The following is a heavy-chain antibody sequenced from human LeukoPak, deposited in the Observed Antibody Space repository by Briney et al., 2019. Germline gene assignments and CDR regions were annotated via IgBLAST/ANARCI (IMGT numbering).Heavy chain of an antibody. CDR1: GGSISSYY. Sequence: SETLSLTCTVSGGSISSYYWSWIRQPPGKGLEWIGYIYYSGSTNYNPSLKSRVTISVDTSKNQFSLKLSSVSAADTAVYYCARDRVEYSYDAFDIWGQGTMVTVSS. CDR2: IYYSGST. V-gene: IGHV4-59*01. CDR3: ARDRVEYSYDAFDI. J-gene: IGHJ3*02. D-gene: IGHD5-18*01.